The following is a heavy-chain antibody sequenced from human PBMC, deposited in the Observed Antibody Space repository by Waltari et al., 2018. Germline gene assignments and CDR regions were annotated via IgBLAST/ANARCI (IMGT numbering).Heavy chain of an antibody. CDR2: IISTSSMI. Sequence: EAQLVESGGGLVQPGWSLRVSCAASGFTFSDYSMNWVRQAPGKGLEWISYIISTSSMIYYADSVRGRFTISRDNAKNSLYLQMNSLRAEDTAVYYCAREAYSSSWFFDVWGQGTVVTVSS. CDR3: AREAYSSSWFFDV. D-gene: IGHD6-13*01. J-gene: IGHJ3*01. V-gene: IGHV3-48*04. CDR1: GFTFSDYS.